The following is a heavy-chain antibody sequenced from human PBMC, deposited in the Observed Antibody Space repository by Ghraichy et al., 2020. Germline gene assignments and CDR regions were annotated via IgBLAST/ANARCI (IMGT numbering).Heavy chain of an antibody. CDR3: ARDVSTVTTRRWFDP. CDR1: GFTIENSF. D-gene: IGHD4-17*01. Sequence: GGSLRLSCAASGFTIENSFMNWVRQAPGKGLEWVSVLYRGGSIYYADSVQGRFTISRDNAKNTLYLQMNSLRAEDTAVYYCARDVSTVTTRRWFDPWGQGTLVTVSS. J-gene: IGHJ5*02. V-gene: IGHV3-66*01. CDR2: LYRGGSI.